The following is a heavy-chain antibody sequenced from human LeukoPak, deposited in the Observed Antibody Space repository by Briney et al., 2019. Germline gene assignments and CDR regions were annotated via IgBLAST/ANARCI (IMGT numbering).Heavy chain of an antibody. CDR3: ARDPSPMVRGVMFY. V-gene: IGHV1-18*01. CDR2: ISAYNGNT. J-gene: IGHJ4*02. CDR1: GYTFTSYG. D-gene: IGHD3-10*01. Sequence: ASVKVSCKASGYTFTSYGISWVRQAPGQGLEWMGWISAYNGNTNYAQKLQGRVTMTTDTSTSTAYMELSSLRSDDTAVYYCARDPSPMVRGVMFYWGQGTLVTVSS.